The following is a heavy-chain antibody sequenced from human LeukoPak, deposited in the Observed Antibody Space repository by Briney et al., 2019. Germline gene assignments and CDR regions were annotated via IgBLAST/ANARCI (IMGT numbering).Heavy chain of an antibody. Sequence: GGSLTLSCAASGFTFSSSWMYWVRQAPGKGLVWVSRINSDESITTYADSVKGRFTISRDNAKNTLYLQMNSLRAEDTAVYYCARGLVPGFLDYWGQGTPVTVSS. CDR3: ARGLVPGFLDY. CDR2: INSDESIT. D-gene: IGHD4-11*01. V-gene: IGHV3-74*01. J-gene: IGHJ4*02. CDR1: GFTFSSSW.